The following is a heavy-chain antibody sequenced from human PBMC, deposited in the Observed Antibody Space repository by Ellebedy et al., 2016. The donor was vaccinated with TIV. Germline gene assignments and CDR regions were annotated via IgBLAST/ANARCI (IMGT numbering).Heavy chain of an antibody. J-gene: IGHJ6*02. D-gene: IGHD3-16*01. CDR3: ARGWFGSGMGV. CDR2: TYYRSKWNN. CDR1: GDSVSPDIG. V-gene: IGHV6-1*01. Sequence: SQTLSLTCVISGDSVSPDIGWNWIRQSPSRGLEWLGRTYYRSKWNNDYAVSLKSRLTINPDTSKNQFSLQLNSVIPDYTAVHYCARGWFGSGMGVWGQGTTVTVSS.